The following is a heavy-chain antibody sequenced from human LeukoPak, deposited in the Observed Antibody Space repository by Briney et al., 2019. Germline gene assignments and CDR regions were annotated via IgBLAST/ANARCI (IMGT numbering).Heavy chain of an antibody. CDR2: INPNSGGT. Sequence: ASVKVSCKASGYTFTGYYMHWVRQAPGQGLEWMGWINPNSGGTNYAQKFQGRVTMTRDTSISTAYMELSRLRSDDTAVYYCARDPTLGIAVAGTHWFDPWGQGTLVAVFS. V-gene: IGHV1-2*02. CDR1: GYTFTGYY. J-gene: IGHJ5*02. CDR3: ARDPTLGIAVAGTHWFDP. D-gene: IGHD6-19*01.